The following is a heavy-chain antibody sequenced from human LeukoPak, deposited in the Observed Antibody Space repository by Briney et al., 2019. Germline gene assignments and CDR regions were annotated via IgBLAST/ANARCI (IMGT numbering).Heavy chain of an antibody. V-gene: IGHV3-30-3*01. J-gene: IGHJ4*02. CDR2: ISYDGSNK. Sequence: GGSLRLSCAASGFTFSSYAMHWVRQAPGKGLEWVAVISYDGSNKYYADSVKGRFTISRDNSKNTLYLQMNSLRAEDTAVYYCAREDGDYGGNYDYWGQGTLVTVSS. CDR3: AREDGDYGGNYDY. D-gene: IGHD4-23*01. CDR1: GFTFSSYA.